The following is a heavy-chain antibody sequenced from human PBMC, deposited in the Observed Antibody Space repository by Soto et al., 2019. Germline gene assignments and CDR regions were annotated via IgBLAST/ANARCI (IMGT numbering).Heavy chain of an antibody. Sequence: SETLSLTCTASGGSSSSYYWSWIRQPPGKGLEWIGYIYNSGSTNYNPSLKSRVTISVDTSKNQFSLKLSSVTAADTAVYYCARGSTGYSSSWYRYWGQGTLVTVSS. V-gene: IGHV4-59*08. J-gene: IGHJ4*02. CDR2: IYNSGST. CDR1: GGSSSSYY. CDR3: ARGSTGYSSSWYRY. D-gene: IGHD6-13*01.